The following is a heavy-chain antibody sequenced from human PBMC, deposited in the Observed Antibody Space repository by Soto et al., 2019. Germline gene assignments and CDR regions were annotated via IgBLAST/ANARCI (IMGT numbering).Heavy chain of an antibody. CDR3: ARDCSGGSCYPGTDV. V-gene: IGHV3-21*01. J-gene: IGHJ6*02. Sequence: GGSLRLSCAASGFNFNSYTINWVRQAPGKRLEWLSSISSSGYIFSTDSVRGRFTISRDNAKNSVYLQINSLRAEDTAVYFCARDCSGGSCYPGTDVWGQGTTVTVSS. CDR1: GFNFNSYT. CDR2: ISSSGYI. D-gene: IGHD2-15*01.